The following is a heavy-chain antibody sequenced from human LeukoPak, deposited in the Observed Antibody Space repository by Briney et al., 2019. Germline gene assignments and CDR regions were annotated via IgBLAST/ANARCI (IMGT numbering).Heavy chain of an antibody. D-gene: IGHD3-22*01. Sequence: SETLSLTCTVSGGSTSSYYWSWIRQPPGKGLEWIGYIYYSGSTNYNPSLKSRVTISVDTSKNQFSLKLSSVTAADTAVYYCARGRIYDSSGYYYLYFDYWGQGTLVTVSS. V-gene: IGHV4-59*01. CDR2: IYYSGST. CDR3: ARGRIYDSSGYYYLYFDY. J-gene: IGHJ4*02. CDR1: GGSTSSYY.